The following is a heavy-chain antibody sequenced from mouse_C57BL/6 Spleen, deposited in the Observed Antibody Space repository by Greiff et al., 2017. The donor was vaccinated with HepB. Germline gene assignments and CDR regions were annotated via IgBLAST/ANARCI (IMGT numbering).Heavy chain of an antibody. J-gene: IGHJ2*01. V-gene: IGHV5-4*01. CDR2: ISDGGSYT. Sequence: EVKLVESGGGLVKPGGSLKLSCAASGFTFSSYAMSWVRQTPEKRLEWVATISDGGSYTYYPDNVKGRFTISRDNAKNNLYLQMSHLKSEDTAMYYCAREGITTVVVDYWGQGTTLTVSS. CDR3: AREGITTVVVDY. D-gene: IGHD1-1*01. CDR1: GFTFSSYA.